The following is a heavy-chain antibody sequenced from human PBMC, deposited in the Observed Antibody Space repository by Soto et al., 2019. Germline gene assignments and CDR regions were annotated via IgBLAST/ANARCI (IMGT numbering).Heavy chain of an antibody. CDR3: AKDWDIVVVVAATDY. CDR1: GFTFSSYA. CDR2: ISGSGGST. D-gene: IGHD2-15*01. V-gene: IGHV3-23*01. Sequence: EVQLLESGGGLVQPGGSLRLSCAASGFTFSSYAMSWVRPAQGKGLEWVSAISGSGGSTYYADSVKGRCTISRDNSKNTLYLQMNSLRAEDTAVYYCAKDWDIVVVVAATDYWGQGTLVTVSS. J-gene: IGHJ4*02.